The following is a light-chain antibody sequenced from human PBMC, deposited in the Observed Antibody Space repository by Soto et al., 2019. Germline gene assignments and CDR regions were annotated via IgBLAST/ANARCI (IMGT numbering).Light chain of an antibody. CDR2: AAS. Sequence: DIQMSQSPSSLCTPLSNRGTITCRASQSITRYLNWYQQKPGKAPNLLIYAASSLHSGVPSRFSGAGSGTDFTLTICRLQPEDFATYYCQQYSRITTKFCQGTKVEVK. CDR1: QSITRY. J-gene: IGKJ1*01. V-gene: IGKV1-39*01. CDR3: QQYSRITTK.